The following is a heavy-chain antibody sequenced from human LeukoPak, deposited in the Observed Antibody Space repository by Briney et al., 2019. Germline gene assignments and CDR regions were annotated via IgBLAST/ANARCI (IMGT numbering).Heavy chain of an antibody. V-gene: IGHV4-4*07. CDR2: IYTSGST. J-gene: IGHJ4*02. Sequence: SETLSLTCTVSGGSISTYYWSWIRQAAGKGLEWIGRIYTSGSTNYNPSLKSRVTMSVDTSKNQFSLKLSSVTAADTAVYYCVNRVVPAAIPNYWGQGTLVTVSS. CDR1: GGSISTYY. CDR3: VNRVVPAAIPNY. D-gene: IGHD2-2*01.